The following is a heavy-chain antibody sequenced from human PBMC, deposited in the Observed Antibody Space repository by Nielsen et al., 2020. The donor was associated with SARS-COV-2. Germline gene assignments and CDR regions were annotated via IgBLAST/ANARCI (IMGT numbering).Heavy chain of an antibody. V-gene: IGHV3-21*01. CDR2: ISSSSSYI. J-gene: IGHJ3*02. CDR1: GFTFSSYS. CDR3: ARVGRSSTSRGVYAFDI. Sequence: GASLKISCAASGFTFSSYSMNWVRQAPGKGLEWVSSISSSSSYIYYADSVKGRFTISRDNAKNSLYLQMNSLRAEDTAVYYCARVGRSSTSRGVYAFDIWGQGTMVTVS. D-gene: IGHD2-2*01.